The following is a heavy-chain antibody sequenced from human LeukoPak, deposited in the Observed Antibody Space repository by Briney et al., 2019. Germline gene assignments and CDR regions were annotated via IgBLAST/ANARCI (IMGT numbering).Heavy chain of an antibody. D-gene: IGHD3-3*01. Sequence: GGSLRLSCAASGFIFKDYAMSWVRQAPGKGLEWVSIISGTSDTTRYGDSVRGRFTTSRDNPRNTPYLQMNSLRVDDTAVYYCAKADATIGGAFDIWGQGTMVTVSS. J-gene: IGHJ3*02. CDR3: AKADATIGGAFDI. V-gene: IGHV3-23*01. CDR1: GFIFKDYA. CDR2: ISGTSDTT.